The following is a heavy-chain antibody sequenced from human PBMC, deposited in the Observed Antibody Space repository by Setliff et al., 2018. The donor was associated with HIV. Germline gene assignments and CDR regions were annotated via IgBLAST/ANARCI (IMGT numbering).Heavy chain of an antibody. V-gene: IGHV3-23*01. CDR2: ISHSGETT. J-gene: IGHJ4*02. CDR3: AKALYGHSSAFGPDF. Sequence: GGSLRLSCAASGFTFSTFAMSWVRQAPGKGLEWVSTISHSGETTYFADSVKGRFTISRDNSKNTLYLQMSSLKVDDTAIYFCAKALYGHSSAFGPDFWGQGTLVTVSS. D-gene: IGHD4-17*01. CDR1: GFTFSTFA.